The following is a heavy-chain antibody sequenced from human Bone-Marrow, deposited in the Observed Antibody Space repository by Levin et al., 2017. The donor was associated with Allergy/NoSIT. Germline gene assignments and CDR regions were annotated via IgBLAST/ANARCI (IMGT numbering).Heavy chain of an antibody. CDR2: ISWNSRSI. Sequence: GGSLRLSCAASGFTFDDYAMHWVRQAPGKGLEWVSGISWNSRSIDYADSVKGRFTISRDNAKNSLYLQMNSLRAEDTAWYYCAKGLDHGDYVEDYGMDVWGQGTTVTVSS. CDR3: AKGLDHGDYVEDYGMDV. CDR1: GFTFDDYA. D-gene: IGHD4-17*01. V-gene: IGHV3-9*01. J-gene: IGHJ6*02.